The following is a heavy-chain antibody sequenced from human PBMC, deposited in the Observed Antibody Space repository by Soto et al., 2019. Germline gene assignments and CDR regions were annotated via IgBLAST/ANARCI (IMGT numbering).Heavy chain of an antibody. CDR1: GYTFTNHG. CDR3: ARDRVAGIWGDAFDI. Sequence: QVQLVQSGTEVKKPGASVKVSCKSSGYTFTNHGINWVRQAPGQGLEWMGWINPYNANTNYAQQLQGRVTMTADTSATSAYMDLRSLTSDDAAVYYCARDRVAGIWGDAFDIWGQGIVVNVSS. V-gene: IGHV1-18*04. J-gene: IGHJ3*02. CDR2: INPYNANT. D-gene: IGHD3-16*01.